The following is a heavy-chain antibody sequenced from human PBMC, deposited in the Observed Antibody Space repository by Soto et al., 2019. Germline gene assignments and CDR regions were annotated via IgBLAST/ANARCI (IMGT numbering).Heavy chain of an antibody. Sequence: SVKVSCKSSGGTFSSYAISWVRQAPGQGLEWMGGIIPIFGKANYAQKFQGRVTITADKSTSTAYMELSSLRSEDTAVYYCARALSYGDPSYYFDYWGQGTLVTVSS. D-gene: IGHD4-17*01. CDR1: GGTFSSYA. CDR3: ARALSYGDPSYYFDY. CDR2: IIPIFGKA. J-gene: IGHJ4*02. V-gene: IGHV1-69*06.